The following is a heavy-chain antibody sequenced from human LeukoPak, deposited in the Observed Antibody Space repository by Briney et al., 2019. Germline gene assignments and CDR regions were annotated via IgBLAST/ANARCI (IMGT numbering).Heavy chain of an antibody. CDR1: GASIRGYC. Sequence: SETLTLPCTVSGASIRGYCWSWIRQPPGKGLEWIGYIYDTGSKIYNPDYEGSVTLSVNTSKIHSNLKLSSVMAADTAVYYGARATSSGLVNGEEFGGQGTVVTDSS. CDR2: IYDTGSK. D-gene: IGHD3-22*01. V-gene: IGHV4-59*08. J-gene: IGHJ4*02. CDR3: ARATSSGLVNGEEF.